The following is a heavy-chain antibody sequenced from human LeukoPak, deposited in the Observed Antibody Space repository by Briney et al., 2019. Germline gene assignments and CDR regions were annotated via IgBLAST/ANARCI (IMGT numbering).Heavy chain of an antibody. CDR1: GGSISSYY. Sequence: SETLSLTCTVSGGSISSYYWSWIRQPAGKGLEWIGRIYTSGSTNYNPSLKSRVTMSVDTSKNQFSLKLSSVTAADTAVYYCARDGGLDTLYYYYMDVWGKGTTVTISS. J-gene: IGHJ6*03. D-gene: IGHD3-16*01. V-gene: IGHV4-4*07. CDR3: ARDGGLDTLYYYYMDV. CDR2: IYTSGST.